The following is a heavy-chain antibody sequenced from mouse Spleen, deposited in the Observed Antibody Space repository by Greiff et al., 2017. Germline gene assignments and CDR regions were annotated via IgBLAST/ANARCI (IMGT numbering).Heavy chain of an antibody. V-gene: IGHV5-6-2*01. CDR2: INSNGGST. Sequence: EVQGVESGGGLVKPGGSLKLSCAASGFTFSSYAMSWVRQTPEKRLEWVAAINSNGGSTYYPDTVKDRFTISRDNAKNTLYLQMSSLRSEDTALYYCARQGMELRESYWGQGTLVTVSA. CDR3: ARQGMELRESY. D-gene: IGHD1-1*01. CDR1: GFTFSSYA. J-gene: IGHJ3*01.